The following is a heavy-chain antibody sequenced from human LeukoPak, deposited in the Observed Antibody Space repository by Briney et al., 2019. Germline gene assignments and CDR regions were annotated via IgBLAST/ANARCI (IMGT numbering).Heavy chain of an antibody. D-gene: IGHD3-3*01. CDR2: INPNSGST. Sequence: ASVKVSCKASGYTFTGYYMHWVRQAPGQGLEWMGWINPNSGSTNYAQKFQGRVTMTRDTSISTAYMELSRLRYDDTAVYYCERDPTYYDFWSCYYTNDGFDPWGQGTLVTVSS. CDR3: ERDPTYYDFWSCYYTNDGFDP. J-gene: IGHJ5*02. CDR1: GYTFTGYY. V-gene: IGHV1-2*02.